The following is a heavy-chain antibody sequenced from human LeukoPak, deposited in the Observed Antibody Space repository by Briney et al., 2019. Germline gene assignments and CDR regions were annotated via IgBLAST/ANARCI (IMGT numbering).Heavy chain of an antibody. CDR3: ARESRYGLFDP. CDR1: GGSLSRGGYS. V-gene: IGHV4-30-2*01. J-gene: IGHJ5*02. D-gene: IGHD3-16*02. Sequence: KTSQTLSLTCAVSGGSLSRGGYSWPWIRRPPGRGLEWIGYIYHSGSTHYHPSLKSRVTISVERSKNQFSLKLSSVTAADTAVYYCARESRYGLFDPWGQGTLVTVSS. CDR2: IYHSGST.